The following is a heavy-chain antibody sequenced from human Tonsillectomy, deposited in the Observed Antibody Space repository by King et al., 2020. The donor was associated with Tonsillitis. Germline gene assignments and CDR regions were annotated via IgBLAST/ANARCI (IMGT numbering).Heavy chain of an antibody. J-gene: IGHJ4*02. CDR3: ARGDFRVTPFDC. CDR2: IYTRGNT. D-gene: IGHD4-23*01. Sequence: QLQESGPGLVKPSETLSLTCAVSGGSIRGNYWNWIRQPAGTGLEWIGRIYTRGNTDYNPSPESRVTMSIDTSKNQFSLNLSSVTAADTAVYYCARGDFRVTPFDCWGQGALVTVSS. CDR1: GGSIRGNY. V-gene: IGHV4-4*07.